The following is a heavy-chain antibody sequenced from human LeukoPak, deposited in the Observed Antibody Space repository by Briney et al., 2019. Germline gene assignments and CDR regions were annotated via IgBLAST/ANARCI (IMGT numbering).Heavy chain of an antibody. CDR3: AKFNEYTYGPNFDY. J-gene: IGHJ4*02. Sequence: GGSLRLSCAASGLIFSDYHMSWIRQAPGRGLEWVSYISSSSSYTNYADSVKGRFTISRDNAKNSLFLQMNSLRAEDTAVYYCAKFNEYTYGPNFDYWGQGTLVTVSS. CDR1: GLIFSDYH. V-gene: IGHV3-11*06. D-gene: IGHD5-18*01. CDR2: ISSSSSYT.